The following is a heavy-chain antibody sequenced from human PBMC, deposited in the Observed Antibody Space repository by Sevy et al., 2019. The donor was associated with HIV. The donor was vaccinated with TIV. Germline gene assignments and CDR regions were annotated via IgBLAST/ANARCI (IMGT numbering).Heavy chain of an antibody. D-gene: IGHD5-12*01. Sequence: SETLSLTCTVSGGSISSYYWSWIRQPPGRGLEYIGYIYYTGSTNYNPSLKSRVTISVDTSKNQFSLNLKSVTAADTAVSYCARAPPVRSGDDSLNWFAPWGQGTLVTVSS. CDR1: GGSISSYY. V-gene: IGHV4-59*01. CDR3: ARAPPVRSGDDSLNWFAP. J-gene: IGHJ5*02. CDR2: IYYTGST.